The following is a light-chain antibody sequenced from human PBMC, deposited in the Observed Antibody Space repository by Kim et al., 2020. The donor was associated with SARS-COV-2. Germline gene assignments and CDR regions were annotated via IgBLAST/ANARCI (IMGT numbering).Light chain of an antibody. Sequence: YNYVSWYQQHPGKVPKLLIYEVSKRPSGASDRFSGSKSGNTASLTISGLQAEDEADYYCSSYTSSDTCVFGGGTQLTVL. J-gene: IGLJ3*02. CDR3: SSYTSSDTCV. CDR2: EVS. CDR1: YNY. V-gene: IGLV2-14*01.